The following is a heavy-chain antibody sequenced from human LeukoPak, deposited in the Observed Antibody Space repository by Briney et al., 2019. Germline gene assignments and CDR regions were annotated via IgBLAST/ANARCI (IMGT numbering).Heavy chain of an antibody. D-gene: IGHD6-13*01. CDR1: GFTVSSNY. J-gene: IGHJ4*02. CDR3: ASRIATAGSVEY. V-gene: IGHV3-53*01. CDR2: IYSSGST. Sequence: GGSLRLSCAASGFTVSSNYMSWVRQAPGKGLEWVSVIYSSGSTYYADSVKGRFTISRDNSKNTLHLQMNTLRAEDTAVYYCASRIATAGSVEYWGQETLVNVSS.